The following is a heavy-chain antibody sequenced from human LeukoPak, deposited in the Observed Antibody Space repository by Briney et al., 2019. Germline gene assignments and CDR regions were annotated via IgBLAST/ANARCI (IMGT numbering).Heavy chain of an antibody. CDR2: MNPNSGNT. Sequence: ASVKASCKTSGFTFTNYGFSWVRQATGQGLEWMGWMNPNSGNTGYAQKFQGRVTITRNTSISTAYMELSSLRSEDTAVYYCARGRPRNYYYYYYMDVWGKGTTVTVSS. CDR1: GFTFTNYG. J-gene: IGHJ6*03. V-gene: IGHV1-8*03. CDR3: ARGRPRNYYYYYYMDV.